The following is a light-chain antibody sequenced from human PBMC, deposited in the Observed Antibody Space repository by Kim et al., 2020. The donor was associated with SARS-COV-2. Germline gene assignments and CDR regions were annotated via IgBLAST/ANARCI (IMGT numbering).Light chain of an antibody. J-gene: IGLJ2*01. CDR3: QSADSSGTYVV. Sequence: SYELTQPPSVSVSPGQTARITCSGDALPKQYTYWYQQRPGQAPVLVIFNDSERPSGIPERFSGSSSGTAVTLTISGVQAEDDADYYCQSADSSGTYVVFGGGTQLTVL. V-gene: IGLV3-25*03. CDR2: NDS. CDR1: ALPKQY.